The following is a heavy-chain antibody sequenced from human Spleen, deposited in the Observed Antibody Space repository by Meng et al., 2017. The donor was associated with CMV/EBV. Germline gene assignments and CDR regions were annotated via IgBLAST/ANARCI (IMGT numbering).Heavy chain of an antibody. CDR3: AKDLQVNTIMIFDS. V-gene: IGHV3-21*01. CDR2: IDSSGNYI. Sequence: ASGFTFSTYTMNWVRQAPGKGLEWVSSIDSSGNYIYYADSLKGRFTISRDNTKNSLFLQMNSLSPDDTAVYYCAKDLQVNTIMIFDSWGQGTLVTVSS. D-gene: IGHD3-16*01. CDR1: GFTFSTYT. J-gene: IGHJ4*02.